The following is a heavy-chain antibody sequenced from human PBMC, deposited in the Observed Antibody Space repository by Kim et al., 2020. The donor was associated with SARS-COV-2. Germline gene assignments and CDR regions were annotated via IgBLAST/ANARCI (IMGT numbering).Heavy chain of an antibody. CDR2: IYYSGST. Sequence: SETLSLTCTVSGGSISSYYWSWIRQPPGKGLEWIGYIYYSGSTNYNPSLKSRVTISVDTSKNQFSLKLSSVTAADTVVYYCARTMVRGVIPHPFQGLYGMDVWGQGTTVTVSS. CDR3: ARTMVRGVIPHPFQGLYGMDV. V-gene: IGHV4-59*13. CDR1: GGSISSYY. J-gene: IGHJ6*02. D-gene: IGHD3-10*01.